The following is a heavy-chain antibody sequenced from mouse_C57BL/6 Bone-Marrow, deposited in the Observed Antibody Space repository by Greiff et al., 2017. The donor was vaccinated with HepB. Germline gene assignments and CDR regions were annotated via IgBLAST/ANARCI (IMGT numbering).Heavy chain of an antibody. V-gene: IGHV1-54*01. J-gene: IGHJ1*03. Sequence: LQESGAELVRPGTSVKVSCKASGYAFTNYLIEWVKQRPGQGLEWIGVINPGSGGTNYNEKFKGKATLTADKSSSTAYMQLSSLTSEDSAVYFCARSTMITTNWYFDVWGTGTTVTVSS. CDR1: GYAFTNYL. CDR3: ARSTMITTNWYFDV. CDR2: INPGSGGT. D-gene: IGHD2-4*01.